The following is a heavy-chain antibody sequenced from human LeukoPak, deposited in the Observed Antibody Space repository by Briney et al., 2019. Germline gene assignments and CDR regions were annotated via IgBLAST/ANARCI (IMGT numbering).Heavy chain of an antibody. CDR1: GFTFSSYG. CDR3: AKANTQSLVEYFQH. Sequence: GGSLRLSCAASGFTFSSYGMHWVRQAAGKGLEWVAFIWYDGSNKYYADSVKGRFTISRDNSKNTLYLQMNSLRAEDTAVYYCAKANTQSLVEYFQHWGQGTLVTVSS. CDR2: IWYDGSNK. D-gene: IGHD4-11*01. V-gene: IGHV3-30*02. J-gene: IGHJ1*01.